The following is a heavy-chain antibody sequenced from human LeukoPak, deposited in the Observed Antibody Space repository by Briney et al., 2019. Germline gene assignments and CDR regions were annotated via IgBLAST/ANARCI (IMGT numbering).Heavy chain of an antibody. Sequence: PSETLSLTCTVSGGSISSSSYYWGWIRQPPGKGLEWIGSIYYSGSTYYNPSLKSRVTISVDTSKNQFSLKLSSVTAADTAVYYCARGLGTEDYWGQGTLVTVSS. CDR3: ARGLGTEDY. CDR1: GGSISSSSYY. D-gene: IGHD3/OR15-3a*01. J-gene: IGHJ4*02. V-gene: IGHV4-39*07. CDR2: IYYSGST.